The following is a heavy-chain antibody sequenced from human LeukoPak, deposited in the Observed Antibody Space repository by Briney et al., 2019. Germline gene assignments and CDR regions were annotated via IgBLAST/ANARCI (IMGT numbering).Heavy chain of an antibody. J-gene: IGHJ4*02. CDR3: AREIFGSGSYPDY. D-gene: IGHD3-10*01. CDR2: IWHDASHK. Sequence: GPTLGHSYETTGSSLSCYSMHWVRQAPGKGLEWVALIWHDASHKFYTDSVKGRFTISRDNSKNTVFLQMNSLTAEDTAVYYCAREIFGSGSYPDYWGQGTLVTVSS. CDR1: GSSLSCYS. V-gene: IGHV3-33*01.